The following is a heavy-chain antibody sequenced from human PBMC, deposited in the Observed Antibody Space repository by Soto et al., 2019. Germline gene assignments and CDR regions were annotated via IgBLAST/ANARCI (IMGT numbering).Heavy chain of an antibody. V-gene: IGHV4-34*01. Sequence: QVQLQQWGAGLLKPSETLSLTCAVYGGSFSGYYWSWIRQPPGKGLEWIGEINHSGSTNYNPSLKSRVTISVDTSKNQFSLKLSSVTAADTAVYYCARIVATIPNYYYGMDVWGQGTTVTVSS. CDR3: ARIVATIPNYYYGMDV. D-gene: IGHD5-12*01. CDR1: GGSFSGYY. CDR2: INHSGST. J-gene: IGHJ6*02.